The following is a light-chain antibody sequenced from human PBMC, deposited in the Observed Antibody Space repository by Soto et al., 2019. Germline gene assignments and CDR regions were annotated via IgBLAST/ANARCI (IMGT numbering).Light chain of an antibody. Sequence: EIVLTQSPATLSVSPGERATLSCRASQSVRSNLAWYQQKPGQGPRLLIFGASTRATNIPARFSGSGSGTEFTHTISSLQSEDFAVYYCQEYINWPSLTFGGGTKVEIK. V-gene: IGKV3-15*01. CDR2: GAS. CDR3: QEYINWPSLT. CDR1: QSVRSN. J-gene: IGKJ4*02.